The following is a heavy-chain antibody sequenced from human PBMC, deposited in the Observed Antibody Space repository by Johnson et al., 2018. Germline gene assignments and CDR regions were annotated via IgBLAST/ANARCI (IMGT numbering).Heavy chain of an antibody. CDR1: GFTFSSYS. CDR2: ISSSSSTI. V-gene: IGHV3-48*01. J-gene: IGHJ6*03. Sequence: EVQLVESGGGVVQXGRSLRLSCAASGFTFSSYSMNWVRQAPGKGLEWVSYISSSSSTIYYADSVTGRFTISRDNAKNSLYLQMNSLRAEDTAVYYCARGGDYYYYYYMDVWGKGTTVTVSS. CDR3: ARGGDYYYYYYMDV.